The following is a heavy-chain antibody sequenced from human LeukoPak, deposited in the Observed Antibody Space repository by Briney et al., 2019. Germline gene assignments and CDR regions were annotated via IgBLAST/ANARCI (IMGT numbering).Heavy chain of an antibody. D-gene: IGHD2-15*01. V-gene: IGHV3-48*04. Sequence: GGSLRLSCAASGFTFSSYSLNWVRQAPGKGLEWVSFISSSSITFYYADSVKGRFTISRDNAEKSLYLQMNSLRAEDTAVYYCARDRGGSYSAIDYWGLGTLVTVSS. CDR2: ISSSSITF. CDR3: ARDRGGSYSAIDY. CDR1: GFTFSSYS. J-gene: IGHJ4*02.